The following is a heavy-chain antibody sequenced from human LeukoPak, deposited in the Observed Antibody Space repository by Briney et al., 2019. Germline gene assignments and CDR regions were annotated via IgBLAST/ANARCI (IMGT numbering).Heavy chain of an antibody. CDR2: IYPGDSDT. CDR1: GYSLTSYW. J-gene: IGHJ4*02. D-gene: IGHD3-22*01. CDR3: ARRDYYDSSGYYSLFDY. Sequence: GESLRISCKGSGYSLTSYWIGWVRQMPGKGLEWMGIIYPGDSDTRYSPSFQGQVTISADKSISTAYLQWSSLKASDTAMYYCARRDYYDSSGYYSLFDYWGQGTLVTVSS. V-gene: IGHV5-51*03.